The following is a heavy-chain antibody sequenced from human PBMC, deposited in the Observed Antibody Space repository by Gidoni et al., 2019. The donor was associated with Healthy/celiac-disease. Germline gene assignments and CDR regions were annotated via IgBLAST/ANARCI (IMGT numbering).Heavy chain of an antibody. CDR3: ARVLGYCSGGSCYSGWFDP. V-gene: IGHV4-34*01. D-gene: IGHD2-15*01. Sequence: QVQLQQWAAGLLKPSETLSLPCAVYGGSFSGYYWSWLRQPPGKGLEWIGEINHRGSTNYNPSLKSRVTISVDTYKNHFSLKLGSVTAADTAVYYCARVLGYCSGGSCYSGWFDPWGQGTLFTVSS. CDR1: GGSFSGYY. CDR2: INHRGST. J-gene: IGHJ5*02.